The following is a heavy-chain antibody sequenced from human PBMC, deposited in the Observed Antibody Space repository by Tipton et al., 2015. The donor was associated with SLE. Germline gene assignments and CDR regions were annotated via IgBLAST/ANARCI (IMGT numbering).Heavy chain of an antibody. CDR1: GGAVSSYY. CDR2: LFTSGTT. CDR3: ARDGRGYCDNSGCSEYHWFDP. Sequence: TLSLTCTVSGGAVSSYYWCWLRQPPGKGLEWIGHLFTSGTTNYNPSLQSRVTISVDTSKNQFSLNLNSVTAADTAVYYCARDGRGYCDNSGCSEYHWFDPWGQGTLVTVSS. J-gene: IGHJ5*02. V-gene: IGHV4-4*08. D-gene: IGHD2-15*01.